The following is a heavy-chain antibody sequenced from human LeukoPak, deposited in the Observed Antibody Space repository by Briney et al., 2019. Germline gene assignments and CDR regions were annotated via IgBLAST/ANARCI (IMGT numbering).Heavy chain of an antibody. D-gene: IGHD2-15*01. CDR1: DGTFSSYA. CDR2: IIPILAIA. Sequence: ASVKVSCKASDGTFSSYAISWVRQAPGQGLEWVGRIIPILAIANYAQKFQDRVTITADKSTSTAYMDLSSLRSEDTAVYYCARTGTYCSGGSCYTFHSGMDVWGQGTTVTVSS. J-gene: IGHJ6*02. CDR3: ARTGTYCSGGSCYTFHSGMDV. V-gene: IGHV1-69*04.